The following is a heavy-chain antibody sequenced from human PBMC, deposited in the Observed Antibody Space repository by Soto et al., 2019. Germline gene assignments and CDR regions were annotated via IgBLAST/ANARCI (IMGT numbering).Heavy chain of an antibody. J-gene: IGHJ4*02. Sequence: GGSLRLSCAASGFTFSTYAMSWVRQAPGKGLEWVSAISGSGGSTYYADSVKGRFTISRDNSKNTLYLQMNSLRAEDTAVYYCAKGRAISRVSWFDYWGQGTLVTVSS. CDR1: GFTFSTYA. V-gene: IGHV3-23*01. CDR2: ISGSGGST. CDR3: AKGRAISRVSWFDY. D-gene: IGHD2-2*02.